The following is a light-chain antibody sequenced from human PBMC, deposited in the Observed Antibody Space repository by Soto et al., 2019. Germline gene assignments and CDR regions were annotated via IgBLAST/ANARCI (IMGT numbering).Light chain of an antibody. V-gene: IGLV1-40*01. CDR3: NSFRVSHLYV. CDR1: SSNIGAGYD. J-gene: IGLJ1*01. Sequence: QSALTQTPSVSGAPGQKITMSCTGSSSNIGAGYDVHWYQQLPGAAPKLLIYDDNNRPSGIPDRFSASKSGTSASLAITGLQGDDEANYYCNSFRVSHLYVFGTGTKVTVL. CDR2: DDN.